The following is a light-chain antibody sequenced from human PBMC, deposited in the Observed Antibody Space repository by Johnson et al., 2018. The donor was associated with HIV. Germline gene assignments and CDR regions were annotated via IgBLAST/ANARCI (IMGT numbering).Light chain of an antibody. CDR1: SSNIGKNY. CDR3: GTWDSSLSVYA. Sequence: QSVLTQPPSVSAAPGQKVTISCSGSSSNIGKNYVSWYQQLPGTAPKLLIYENNKRPSGIPDRFSGSKSGTSATLGITGLQTGDEADYYCGTWDSSLSVYAFGTGTKVTVL. J-gene: IGLJ1*01. CDR2: ENN. V-gene: IGLV1-51*02.